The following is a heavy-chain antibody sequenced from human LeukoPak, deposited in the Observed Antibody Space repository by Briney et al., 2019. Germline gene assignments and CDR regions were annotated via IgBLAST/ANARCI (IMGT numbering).Heavy chain of an antibody. D-gene: IGHD4-17*01. V-gene: IGHV3-11*01. CDR3: ARDSDYGDYGGWFDP. Sequence: GGSLRLSCAASGFTFSDYYMSWIRQAPGKGLEWGSYISSSGSTIYYADSVKGRFTISRDNAKNSLYLQMNSLRAEDTAVYYCARDSDYGDYGGWFDPWGQGTLVTVSS. CDR2: ISSSGSTI. CDR1: GFTFSDYY. J-gene: IGHJ5*02.